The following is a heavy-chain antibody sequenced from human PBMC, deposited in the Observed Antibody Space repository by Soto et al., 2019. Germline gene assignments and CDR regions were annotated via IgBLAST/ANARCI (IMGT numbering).Heavy chain of an antibody. CDR1: GYTFSGYY. CDR3: ARSLLNVILPLGY. J-gene: IGHJ4*02. CDR2: INTLSGDT. D-gene: IGHD3-3*02. V-gene: IGHV1-2*02. Sequence: ASLKISCKASGYTFSGYYMHWVRQAPGQGLEWMGWINTLSGDTSFPQKFQGRLATTRETSIDTAFMEVSRLTSDDTAIYYCARSLLNVILPLGYWGQGTLVTVSS.